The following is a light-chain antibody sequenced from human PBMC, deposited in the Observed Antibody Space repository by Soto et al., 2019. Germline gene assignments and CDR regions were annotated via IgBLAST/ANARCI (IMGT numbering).Light chain of an antibody. CDR2: GNR. CDR1: SSNLGAGYD. V-gene: IGLV1-40*01. J-gene: IGLJ3*02. Sequence: QTVLTQPPSVSGAPGQRVPLSCTGNSSNLGAGYDVHWYQQLPGAAPKLGICGNRTRPSGVPERFSGSKSGTSASLAITGRQAEDEAEYYCQAYDYSLTASVCGGGNRLTVL. CDR3: QAYDYSLTASV.